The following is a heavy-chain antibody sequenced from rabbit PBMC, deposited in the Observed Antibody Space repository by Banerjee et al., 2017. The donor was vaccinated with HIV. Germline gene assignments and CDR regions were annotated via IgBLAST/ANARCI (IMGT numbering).Heavy chain of an antibody. Sequence: QEQLEESGGDLVKPEGSLTLTCTASGFSFRNSYWICWVRQAPGKGLEWIQCLYACSSGSPLYASWAKGRFTISKTSSTTVTLQMTSLTAADTASYFCARYVYSGAWNLWGPGTLVTVS. D-gene: IGHD4-1*01. V-gene: IGHV1S45*01. J-gene: IGHJ4*01. CDR2: LYACSSGSP. CDR3: ARYVYSGAWNL. CDR1: GFSFRNSYW.